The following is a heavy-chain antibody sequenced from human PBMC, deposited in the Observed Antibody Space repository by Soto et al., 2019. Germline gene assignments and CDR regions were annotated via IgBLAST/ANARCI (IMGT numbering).Heavy chain of an antibody. CDR3: ARDCSGGSCSDDAFDI. Sequence: SETLSLTCTVSGGSISSGGYYWSWIRQHPGKGLEWIGYIYYSGSTYYNPSLKSRVTISVDTSKNQFSLKLSSVTAADTAVYYCARDCSGGSCSDDAFDIWGQGTMVTVSS. J-gene: IGHJ3*02. V-gene: IGHV4-31*03. D-gene: IGHD2-15*01. CDR2: IYYSGST. CDR1: GGSISSGGYY.